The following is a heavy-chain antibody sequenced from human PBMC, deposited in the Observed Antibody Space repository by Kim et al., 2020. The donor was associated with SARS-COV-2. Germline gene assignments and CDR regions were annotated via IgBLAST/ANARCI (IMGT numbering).Heavy chain of an antibody. Sequence: ASVKVSCKASGYTFTSYGISWVRQAPGQGLEWMGWISAYNGNTNYAQKLQGRVTMTTDTSTSTAYMELRSLRSDDTAVYYCARVSRYLRIQLWLYGMDVWGQGTTVTVSS. J-gene: IGHJ6*02. CDR1: GYTFTSYG. D-gene: IGHD5-18*01. V-gene: IGHV1-18*01. CDR3: ARVSRYLRIQLWLYGMDV. CDR2: ISAYNGNT.